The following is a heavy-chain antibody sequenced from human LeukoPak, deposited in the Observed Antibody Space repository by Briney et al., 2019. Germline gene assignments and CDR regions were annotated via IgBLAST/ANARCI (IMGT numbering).Heavy chain of an antibody. CDR3: ARALGGYFLYYYYYMDV. J-gene: IGHJ6*03. D-gene: IGHD2-21*02. V-gene: IGHV3-48*01. CDR1: GFTFSSYS. CDR2: ISSSSSTI. Sequence: GGSLRLSCAASGFTFSSYSMNWVRQAPGKGLEWVSYISSSSSTIYYADSVKGRFTTSRDNAKNSLYLQMNSLRAEDTAVYYCARALGGYFLYYYYYMDVWGKGTTVTVSS.